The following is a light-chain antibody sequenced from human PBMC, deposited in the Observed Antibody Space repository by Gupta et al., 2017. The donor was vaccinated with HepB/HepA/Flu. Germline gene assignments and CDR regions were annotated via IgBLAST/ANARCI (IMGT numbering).Light chain of an antibody. J-gene: IGKJ1*01. V-gene: IGKV2-28*01. CDR3: RQCLATRT. CDR1: QSLLHSDGYNY. CDR2: LAS. Sequence: DNVMTQSPLSLPVTPGETASISCRSSQSLLHSDGYNYVDWYLQKPVQSPQLMIYLASKRDYGVTDRISGSGEGTDFTFESSRGEAEDGGVYYGRQCLATRTFGQGTKVEIK.